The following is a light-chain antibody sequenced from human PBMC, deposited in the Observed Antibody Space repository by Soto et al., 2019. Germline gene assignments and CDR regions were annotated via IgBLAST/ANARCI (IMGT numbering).Light chain of an antibody. CDR2: EVE. CDR3: CSYTSTSTRI. J-gene: IGLJ1*01. CDR1: SSDVGAYDY. V-gene: IGLV2-14*01. Sequence: QSALTQPASVSGSPGQSITVSCTGSSSDVGAYDYVSWYQQHPGKAPKLLIYEVENRPSGVSDRFSGSKSGNTASLTISGLHAGDEADYYCCSYTSTSTRIFGTGTKVTVL.